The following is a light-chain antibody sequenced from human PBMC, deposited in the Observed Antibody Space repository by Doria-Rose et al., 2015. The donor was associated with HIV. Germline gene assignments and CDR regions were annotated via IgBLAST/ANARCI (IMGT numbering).Light chain of an antibody. CDR1: QSFSSTY. Sequence: TQSPGTLPLSPGERATLSCRASQSFSSTYLAWYQQKPGQAPSLLIYDGSTRATGIPDRSSASGSGTDFTLTINRLEPEDFALYYCHQYGTSWTFGQGTKVEI. CDR2: DGS. J-gene: IGKJ1*01. V-gene: IGKV3-20*01. CDR3: HQYGTSWT.